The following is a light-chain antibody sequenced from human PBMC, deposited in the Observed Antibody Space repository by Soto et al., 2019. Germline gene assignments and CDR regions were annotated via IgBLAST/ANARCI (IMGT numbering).Light chain of an antibody. CDR3: QQRSNWQVT. Sequence: EIVLTQSPGTLSLSPGERATLSCRPSQSVSSYLAWYEQKHGQAPRLXIYDASNRETGIPARVSGSGSGTEFTLTISSLEPEDFEVDYCQQRSNWQVTFGQGTRLEIK. V-gene: IGKV3-11*01. J-gene: IGKJ5*01. CDR1: QSVSSY. CDR2: DAS.